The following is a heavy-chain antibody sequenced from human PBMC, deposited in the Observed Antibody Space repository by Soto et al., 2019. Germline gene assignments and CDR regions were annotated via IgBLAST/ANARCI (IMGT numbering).Heavy chain of an antibody. CDR1: GGTFSSYA. J-gene: IGHJ4*02. V-gene: IGHV1-3*01. CDR2: INAGNGNT. D-gene: IGHD1-26*01. Sequence: ASVKVSCKASGGTFSSYAISWVRQAPGQGLEWMGWINAGNGNTKYSQKFQGRVTITRDTSASTAYMELSSLRSEDTAVYYCACVVVGATNLPPDYWGQGTLVTVSS. CDR3: ACVVVGATNLPPDY.